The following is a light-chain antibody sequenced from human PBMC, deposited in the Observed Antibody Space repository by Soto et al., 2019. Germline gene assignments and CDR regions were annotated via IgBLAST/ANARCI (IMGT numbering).Light chain of an antibody. CDR3: QQYNNWPWT. V-gene: IGKV3-15*01. J-gene: IGKJ1*01. CDR1: QSVSSN. Sequence: EIVMTQSPATPSVSPGGRATLSFRASQSVSSNLAWYQQKPGQAPRLLIYGASTRATGIPARFSGSGSGTEFTLTISSLQSEDFAVYYCQQYNNWPWTFGQGTKVDIK. CDR2: GAS.